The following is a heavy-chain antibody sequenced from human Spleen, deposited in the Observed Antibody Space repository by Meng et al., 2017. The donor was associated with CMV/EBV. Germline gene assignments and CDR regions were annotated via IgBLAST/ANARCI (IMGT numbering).Heavy chain of an antibody. CDR2: IYYSGST. Sequence: SETLSLTCTVSGGSISSSSYYWGWIRQPPGKGLEWIGSIYYSGSTYYNSSLKSRVTISVDTSKNQFSLKLSSVTAADTAVYYCARSPNWNYDHHYYGMDVWGQGTTVTVSS. CDR3: ARSPNWNYDHHYYGMDV. V-gene: IGHV4-39*07. CDR1: GGSISSSSYY. J-gene: IGHJ6*02. D-gene: IGHD1-7*01.